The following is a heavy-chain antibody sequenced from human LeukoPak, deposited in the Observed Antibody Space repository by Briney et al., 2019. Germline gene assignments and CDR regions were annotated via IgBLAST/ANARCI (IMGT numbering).Heavy chain of an antibody. CDR3: ASGVPAAIY. CDR2: IWSDGSSQ. CDR1: GFTFSNYF. D-gene: IGHD2-2*01. J-gene: IGHJ4*02. Sequence: GKSLRLSCVASGFTFSNYFMHWVRQAPGRGLDWVALIWSDGSSQYYADSVKGRFTISRDNSKNTLYLQMNSLRAEDTAVYYCASGVPAAIYWGQGTLVTVSS. V-gene: IGHV3-33*01.